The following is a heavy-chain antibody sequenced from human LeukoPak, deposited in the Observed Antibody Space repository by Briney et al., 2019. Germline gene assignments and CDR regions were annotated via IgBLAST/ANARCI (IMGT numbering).Heavy chain of an antibody. D-gene: IGHD3-3*01. V-gene: IGHV3-30*02. J-gene: IGHJ4*02. CDR2: IRYDGSDK. CDR1: GFTFSSYG. CDR3: AKDRDFWSGSHLGD. Sequence: GGSLRLSCAASGFTFSSYGMHWVRQAPGKGLEWVAFIRYDGSDKYYADSVKGRFTISRDSSKNTLYLQMNSLRAEDTALYYCAKDRDFWSGSHLGDWGQGTLVTVSS.